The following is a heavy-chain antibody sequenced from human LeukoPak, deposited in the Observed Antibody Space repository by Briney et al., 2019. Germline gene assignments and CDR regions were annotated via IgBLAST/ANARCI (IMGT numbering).Heavy chain of an antibody. J-gene: IGHJ4*02. CDR2: GSDIGGT. CDR1: GGSLNGHY. Sequence: SETLSLTCAVYGGSLNGHYWSWIRQSPGKGLEWIGEGSDIGGTKFNPSLKSRVSISADTSKNQFSLKLTSMTAADTAVYYCAKEGGGYEKPFIDYWGQGTLVTVSP. D-gene: IGHD5-18*01. V-gene: IGHV4-34*01. CDR3: AKEGGGYEKPFIDY.